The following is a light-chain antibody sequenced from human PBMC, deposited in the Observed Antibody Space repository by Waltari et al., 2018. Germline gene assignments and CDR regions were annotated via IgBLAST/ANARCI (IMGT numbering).Light chain of an antibody. Sequence: DIQMTQSPSTLSASVGDRVTITCRASQSIGVWLAWYQQKPGKAPKLLLYKESSLESGVPARFSGSGSGTVFTLTISSLQPEDFATYYCQQYNSYPWTFGQGTKVEMK. J-gene: IGKJ1*01. CDR2: KES. V-gene: IGKV1-5*03. CDR1: QSIGVW. CDR3: QQYNSYPWT.